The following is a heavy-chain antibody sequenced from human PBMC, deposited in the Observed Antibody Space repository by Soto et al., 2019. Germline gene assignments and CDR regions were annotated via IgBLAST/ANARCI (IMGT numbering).Heavy chain of an antibody. V-gene: IGHV4-34*01. Sequence: SETLSLTCAVYGGSFSGYYWSWIRQPPEKGLEWIGEINYSGSTNYNPSLKSRVTISVDTSKNQFSLKLSSVTAADTAVYYCARCGYSGYDAFDIWGQGTMVTVSS. CDR2: INYSGST. CDR1: GGSFSGYY. D-gene: IGHD5-12*01. J-gene: IGHJ3*02. CDR3: ARCGYSGYDAFDI.